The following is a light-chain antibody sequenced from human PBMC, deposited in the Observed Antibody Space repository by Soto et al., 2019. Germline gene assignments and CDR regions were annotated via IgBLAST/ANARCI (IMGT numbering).Light chain of an antibody. V-gene: IGLV1-51*01. Sequence: QSVLTQPPSVSAAPGQKVTISCSGSSSNIGNNYVSWYQQLPGTAPKLLIYDNDKRPSGIPDRFSGSKSGTSATLGITGLQTGDEADYYCGAWDGSLSVAVFGGGTQLTVL. CDR3: GAWDGSLSVAV. CDR1: SSNIGNNY. CDR2: DND. J-gene: IGLJ7*01.